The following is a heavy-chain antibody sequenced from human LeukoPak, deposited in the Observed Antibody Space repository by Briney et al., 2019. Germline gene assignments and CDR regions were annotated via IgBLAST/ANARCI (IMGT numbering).Heavy chain of an antibody. D-gene: IGHD3-9*01. J-gene: IGHJ4*02. V-gene: IGHV5-51*01. CDR3: ARSLFDYDILTGHDY. CDR2: IYPGDSDT. Sequence: GESLKISCRGSGYSFTTYWIGWVRQMPGRGLEWMGIIYPGDSDTRYTPSFQGQVTMSADKSINTAYLQWSSLKASDTAVYYCARSLFDYDILTGHDYWGQGTLVTVSS. CDR1: GYSFTTYW.